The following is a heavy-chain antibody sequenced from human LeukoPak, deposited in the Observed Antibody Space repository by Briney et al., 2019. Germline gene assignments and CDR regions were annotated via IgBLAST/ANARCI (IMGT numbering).Heavy chain of an antibody. CDR1: GYTFTGYY. D-gene: IGHD1-26*01. J-gene: IGHJ3*02. CDR3: ARDMGATQSAGAFDI. Sequence: ASVKVSCKASGYTFTGYYMHWVRQAPGQGLEWMGWINPNSGGTNYAQKFQGRVTMTRDTSISTAYMELSRLRSDDTAVYYCARDMGATQSAGAFDIWGQRTMVTVSS. V-gene: IGHV1-2*02. CDR2: INPNSGGT.